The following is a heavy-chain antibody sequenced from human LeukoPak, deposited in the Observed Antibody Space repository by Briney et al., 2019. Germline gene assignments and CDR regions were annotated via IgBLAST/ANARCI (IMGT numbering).Heavy chain of an antibody. CDR2: IIPIFGTA. Sequence: ASVKVSCKASGGTFSSYAISWVRQAPGQGLEWMGGIIPIFGTANYAQKFQGRVTITTDESTSTAYMELSSLRSEDTAVYYCARDYYGSGSYQVSGDYWGQGTLVTVSS. D-gene: IGHD3-10*01. CDR1: GGTFSSYA. J-gene: IGHJ4*02. CDR3: ARDYYGSGSYQVSGDY. V-gene: IGHV1-69*05.